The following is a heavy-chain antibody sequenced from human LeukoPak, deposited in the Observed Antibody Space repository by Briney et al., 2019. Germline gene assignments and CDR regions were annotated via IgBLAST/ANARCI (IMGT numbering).Heavy chain of an antibody. J-gene: IGHJ4*02. CDR2: ISDKNSDI. Sequence: GGSLRLSCAASAFTFRDYSMNWVRQAPGKGLEWVSFISDKNSDIQYADSVKGRFTISRDNAKSSLDLEMSSLRAEDTAFYYCARGSGSGHWLIDYWGQGTLVTVSS. CDR1: AFTFRDYS. CDR3: ARGSGSGHWLIDY. D-gene: IGHD3-9*01. V-gene: IGHV3-21*06.